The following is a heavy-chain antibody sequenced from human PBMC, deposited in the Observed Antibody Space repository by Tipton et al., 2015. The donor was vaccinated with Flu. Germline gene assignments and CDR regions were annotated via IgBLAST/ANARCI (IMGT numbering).Heavy chain of an antibody. D-gene: IGHD1-7*01. V-gene: IGHV4-38-2*02. CDR3: ARVAHNWNYSIDY. CDR2: MHRSGNT. CDR1: GSSMGSDYY. J-gene: IGHJ4*02. Sequence: TLSLTCSVSGSSMGSDYYWGWIRQSPGKGLEWIGNMHRSGNTYHNPSLKSRASMSVDMSKNQFSLKLSSVTAADTAVYYCARVAHNWNYSIDYWGQGTLVTVSS.